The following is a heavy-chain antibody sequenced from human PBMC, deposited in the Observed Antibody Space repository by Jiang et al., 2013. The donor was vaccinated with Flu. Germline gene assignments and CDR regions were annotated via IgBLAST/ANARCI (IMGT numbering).Heavy chain of an antibody. CDR3: VRGRNSAFDI. Sequence: SQTLSLTCAISGDSFSSSSVAWNWIRQSPSRGLEWLGRTYYRSKWYSDYASSVKSRITINPDTSKIQFSLQLNSVTSEDTAVYYCVRGRNSAFDIWGQGQWSPSLQ. CDR2: TYYRSKWYS. CDR1: GDSFSSSSVA. D-gene: IGHD1-14*01. J-gene: IGHJ3*02. V-gene: IGHV6-1*01.